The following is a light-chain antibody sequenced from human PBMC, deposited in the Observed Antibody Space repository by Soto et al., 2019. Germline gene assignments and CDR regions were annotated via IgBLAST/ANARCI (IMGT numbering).Light chain of an antibody. CDR3: QQYSSDSWT. CDR1: QSISTW. J-gene: IGKJ1*01. Sequence: DIQITQSPSTLSASVGDRVTITCRASQSISTWLAWYQQKPGKAPKLLIYDVSTLESGVPSRFSGSGSETDFTLTISGLQPDDFATYYCQQYSSDSWTFGQGTKVEIK. CDR2: DVS. V-gene: IGKV1-5*01.